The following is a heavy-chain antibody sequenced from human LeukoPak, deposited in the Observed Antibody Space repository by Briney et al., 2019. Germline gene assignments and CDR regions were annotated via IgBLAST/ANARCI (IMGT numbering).Heavy chain of an antibody. CDR3: ARDYSSSSSDYYYYMDV. D-gene: IGHD6-6*01. CDR2: ISSSSSYI. V-gene: IGHV3-21*01. Sequence: GGSLRLSCAASGFTFSSYSMNWVRQAPGKGLEWVSSISSSSSYIYYADSVKGRFTVSRDNAKNSLYLQMNSLRAEDTAVYYCARDYSSSSSDYYYYMDVWGKGTTVTVSS. CDR1: GFTFSSYS. J-gene: IGHJ6*03.